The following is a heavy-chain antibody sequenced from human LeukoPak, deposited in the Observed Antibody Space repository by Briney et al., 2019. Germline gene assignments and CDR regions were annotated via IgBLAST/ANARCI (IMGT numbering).Heavy chain of an antibody. J-gene: IGHJ4*02. Sequence: GGSLRLSCAASGFTFSSYGMSWVRQAPGKGLGWVSVIGGSGDRTYYADSVKGRFTISRDISKNTLYLQMNSLRAEDTAVYYCAKDQYSGSYSTFDYWGQGTLVTVSS. CDR3: AKDQYSGSYSTFDY. CDR1: GFTFSSYG. CDR2: IGGSGDRT. D-gene: IGHD1-26*01. V-gene: IGHV3-23*01.